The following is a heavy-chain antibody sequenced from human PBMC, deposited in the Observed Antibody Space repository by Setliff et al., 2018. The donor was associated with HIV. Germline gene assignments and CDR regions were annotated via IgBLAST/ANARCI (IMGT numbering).Heavy chain of an antibody. CDR2: IYYSGST. V-gene: IGHV4-39*01. D-gene: IGHD2-15*01. CDR1: GGSISSSSYY. CDR3: ARGSWVGGATPTDY. J-gene: IGHJ4*02. Sequence: PSETLSLTCTVSGGSISSSSYYWGWIRQPPGKGLEWIGNIYYSGSTYYNPSLKSRVTITVDTSKNQFSLKLSSVTAADTAVYYCARGSWVGGATPTDYWDLGKLVTVSS.